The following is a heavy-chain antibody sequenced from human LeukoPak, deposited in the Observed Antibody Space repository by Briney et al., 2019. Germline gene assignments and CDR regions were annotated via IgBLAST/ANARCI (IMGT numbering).Heavy chain of an antibody. Sequence: GASVKVSCKASGYTFTSYGISWVRQAPGQGLEWMGWISAYNGNTNYAQKLQGRVTMTTDTSTSTAYMELRSLRSDDTAVYYCARGPLYCSGGSCPLWFDPWGQGTLVTVSS. CDR3: ARGPLYCSGGSCPLWFDP. V-gene: IGHV1-18*01. J-gene: IGHJ5*02. CDR2: ISAYNGNT. D-gene: IGHD2-15*01. CDR1: GYTFTSYG.